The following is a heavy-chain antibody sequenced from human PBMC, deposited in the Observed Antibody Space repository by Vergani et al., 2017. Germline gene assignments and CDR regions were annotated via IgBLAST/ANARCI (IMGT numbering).Heavy chain of an antibody. CDR3: TRDRLDDSYAYFDY. CDR1: GGSISSYY. V-gene: IGHV3-21*04. Sequence: VQLQESGPGLVKPSETLSLTCTVSGGSISSYYWSWIRQPPGKGLEWVSGISWNSGAVDYADSVRGRFTISRDNAKNSLFLEMNSLRFEDTAVYYCTRDRLDDSYAYFDYWGQGTLVTVSP. J-gene: IGHJ4*02. CDR2: ISWNSGAV. D-gene: IGHD3-16*01.